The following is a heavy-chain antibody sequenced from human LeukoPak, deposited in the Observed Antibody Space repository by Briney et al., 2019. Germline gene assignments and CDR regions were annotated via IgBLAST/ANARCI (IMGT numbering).Heavy chain of an antibody. V-gene: IGHV4-4*07. CDR2: IYTSGST. Sequence: PSETLSLTCTVSGGSICNYYWSWIRQPAGKGLEWIGRIYTSGSTNHNPSLKSRVTMSVDTSKNQFSLKLSSVTAADTAVYYCARDLDSSSRRMDVWGQGTTVTVSS. D-gene: IGHD3-22*01. CDR1: GGSICNYY. J-gene: IGHJ6*02. CDR3: ARDLDSSSRRMDV.